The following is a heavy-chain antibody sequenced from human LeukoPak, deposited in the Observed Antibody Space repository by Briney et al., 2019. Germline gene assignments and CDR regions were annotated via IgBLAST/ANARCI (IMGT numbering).Heavy chain of an antibody. J-gene: IGHJ4*02. CDR1: GYTFTSYY. CDR3: ARGIRDAGGVDY. V-gene: IGHV1-46*01. Sequence: ASVKVSCKASGYTFTSYYMHWVRQAPGQGLEWMGIINPSGGSTSYAQKFQGRVTITRDTSASTAYMELSSLRSEDMAVYYCARGIRDAGGVDYWGQGTLVTVSS. CDR2: INPSGGST. D-gene: IGHD2-2*01.